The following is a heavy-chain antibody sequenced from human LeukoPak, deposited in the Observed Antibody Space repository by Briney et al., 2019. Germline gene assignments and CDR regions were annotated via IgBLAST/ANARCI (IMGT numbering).Heavy chain of an antibody. CDR2: IYSGGST. Sequence: PGGSLRLSCAASGFTVSSNYMSWVRQAPGKGLEWVSVIYSGGSTYYADSVKGRFTISRDNSKNTLYLQMNSLRAEDTAVYYCARRGSRWMGYYFDYWGQGTLVTVSS. CDR3: ARRGSRWMGYYFDY. J-gene: IGHJ4*02. V-gene: IGHV3-66*02. D-gene: IGHD6-13*01. CDR1: GFTVSSNY.